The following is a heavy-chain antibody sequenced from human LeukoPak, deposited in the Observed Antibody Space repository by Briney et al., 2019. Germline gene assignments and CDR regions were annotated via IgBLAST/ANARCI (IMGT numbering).Heavy chain of an antibody. V-gene: IGHV4-38-2*01. D-gene: IGHD3-22*01. CDR2: IYYSGST. CDR1: GYSISSGYY. Sequence: PSETLSLTCAVSGYSISSGYYWGWIRQPPGKGLEWIGSIYYSGSTYYNPSLKSRVTISVDTSKNQFSLKLSSVTAADTAVYYCARLYDSSGYPIGYWGQGTLVTVSS. CDR3: ARLYDSSGYPIGY. J-gene: IGHJ4*02.